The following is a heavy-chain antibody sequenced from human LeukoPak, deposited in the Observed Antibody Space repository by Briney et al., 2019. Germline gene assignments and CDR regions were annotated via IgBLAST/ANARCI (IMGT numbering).Heavy chain of an antibody. CDR1: GLSITSYS. Sequence: GGSLRLSCAASGLSITSYSMNWVRQAPGKGLEWVSHISSSSTTIDYADSVKGRFTISRDNSKNTLYLQMNSLRAEDTAVYYCATLYGYFDYWGQGTLVTVSS. V-gene: IGHV3-48*01. CDR2: ISSSSTTI. D-gene: IGHD2-2*02. CDR3: ATLYGYFDY. J-gene: IGHJ4*02.